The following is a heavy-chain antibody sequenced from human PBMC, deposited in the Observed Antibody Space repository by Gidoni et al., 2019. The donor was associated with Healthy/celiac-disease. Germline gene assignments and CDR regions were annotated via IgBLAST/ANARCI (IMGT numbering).Heavy chain of an antibody. CDR3: ARGPLRVAGRRPFDY. Sequence: VHLQQWGAGLLKPSETLSLTCAVYGGSFSGYYWSRIRQPPGKWLEWIREINHSGSTNYNPSLKSRDTISVDTSKNQFSLKLSSVTAADTAVYYCARGPLRVAGRRPFDYWGQGTLVTVSS. V-gene: IGHV4-34*01. CDR1: GGSFSGYY. J-gene: IGHJ4*02. CDR2: INHSGST. D-gene: IGHD6-19*01.